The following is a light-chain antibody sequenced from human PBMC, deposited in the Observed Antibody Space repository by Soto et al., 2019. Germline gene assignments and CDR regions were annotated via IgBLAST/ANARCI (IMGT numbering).Light chain of an antibody. CDR2: SNN. CDR3: AAWDDSLSGRV. CDR1: SSNIGSNY. V-gene: IGLV1-47*02. Sequence: QSALTQPPSASGTPGQRVTISCSGSSSNIGSNYVYWYQQLPGTAPKLLIYSNNQRPSGVPDRFSGSKSGTSASLAISGLRSEDEADYYCAAWDDSLSGRVFGTGTKVTLL. J-gene: IGLJ1*01.